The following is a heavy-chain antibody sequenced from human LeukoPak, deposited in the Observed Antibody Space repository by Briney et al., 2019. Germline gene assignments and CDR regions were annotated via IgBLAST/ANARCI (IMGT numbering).Heavy chain of an antibody. J-gene: IGHJ6*03. CDR3: AKHRSSSSGYYMDV. V-gene: IGHV3-23*01. CDR1: GFIFSDYA. Sequence: GGSLRLSCAASGFIFSDYAMTWVRQAPGKGLEWVSTIRGSDSNTYYADSVKGRFTISRDNSKNTLYLQMNSLRAEDTAVYYCAKHRSSSSGYYMDVWGKGTRVTVS. CDR2: IRGSDSNT. D-gene: IGHD6-6*01.